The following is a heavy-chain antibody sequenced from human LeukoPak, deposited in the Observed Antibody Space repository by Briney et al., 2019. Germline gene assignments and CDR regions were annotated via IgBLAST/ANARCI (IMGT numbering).Heavy chain of an antibody. D-gene: IGHD6-19*01. Sequence: AGGSLRLSCAASGFNFISYNMNWVRQAPGKGLEWVSSISSGSSYIYYADSVKGRFTISRDNAKNSLFLQMNSLRAEDTAVYYCARDGKLRPVPGQSDFWGQGALVTVSS. CDR2: ISSGSSYI. CDR3: ARDGKLRPVPGQSDF. V-gene: IGHV3-21*01. CDR1: GFNFISYN. J-gene: IGHJ4*02.